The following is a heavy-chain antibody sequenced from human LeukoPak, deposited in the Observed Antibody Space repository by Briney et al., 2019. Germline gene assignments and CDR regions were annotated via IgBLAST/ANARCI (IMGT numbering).Heavy chain of an antibody. CDR1: GGSISSYY. V-gene: IGHV4-4*07. CDR3: AGGGSEPYYYYMDV. D-gene: IGHD2-21*01. J-gene: IGHJ6*03. Sequence: SETLSLTCTVSGGSISSYYWSWIRQPAGKGLEWIGRIYTSGSTNYNPSLKSRVTMSVDTSKNQFSLKLSSVTAADTAVYYCAGGGSEPYYYYMDVWGKGTTVTDSS. CDR2: IYTSGST.